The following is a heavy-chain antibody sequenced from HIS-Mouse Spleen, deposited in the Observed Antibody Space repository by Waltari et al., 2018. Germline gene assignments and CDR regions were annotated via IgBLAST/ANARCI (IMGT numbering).Heavy chain of an antibody. CDR1: GGSISSSSYY. Sequence: QLQLQESGPGLVKPSETLSLTCTVSGGSISSSSYYWGWIRQPPGKGLEWIGSIYYSGSTYRNPSLKSRVTISVDTSKNQFSLKLSSVTAADTAVYYWAREIPYSSSWYDWYFDLWGRGTLVTVSS. CDR3: AREIPYSSSWYDWYFDL. V-gene: IGHV4-39*07. D-gene: IGHD6-13*01. J-gene: IGHJ2*01. CDR2: IYYSGST.